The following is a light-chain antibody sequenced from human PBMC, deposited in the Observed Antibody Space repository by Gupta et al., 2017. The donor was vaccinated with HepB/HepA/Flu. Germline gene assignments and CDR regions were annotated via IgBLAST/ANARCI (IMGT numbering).Light chain of an antibody. CDR3: QQDCSSPWT. J-gene: IGKJ1*01. CDR2: GAS. Sequence: EIVLTQSPCTLSLSPGQRATLSCRASHSVTVSYLAWYQQKPGQAPRLLIYGASSRATGIPDRFSGSGSGTEFTLTISRLEPEDFAVYYCQQDCSSPWTFGQGTKVEIK. CDR1: HSVTVSY. V-gene: IGKV3-20*01.